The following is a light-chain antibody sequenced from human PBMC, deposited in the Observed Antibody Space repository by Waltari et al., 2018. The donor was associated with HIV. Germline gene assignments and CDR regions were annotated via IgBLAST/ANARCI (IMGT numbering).Light chain of an antibody. CDR2: EDS. CDR3: QAWDRSTVI. J-gene: IGLJ2*01. V-gene: IGLV3-1*01. CDR1: KLGQKY. Sequence: YELTQPPSVSVSPGQTANIPCPGDKLGQKYAHWYQQKSGQSPVLLIYEDSKRRSGIPERFSGSISGDTATLTISGTQAEDEADYHCQAWDRSTVIFAGGTKLTVL.